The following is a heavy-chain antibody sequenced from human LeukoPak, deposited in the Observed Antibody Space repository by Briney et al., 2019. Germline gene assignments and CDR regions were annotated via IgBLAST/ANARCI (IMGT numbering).Heavy chain of an antibody. CDR3: ARDRNPAASHNYYDSIRRGAFDI. J-gene: IGHJ3*02. Sequence: GASVKVSCKASGYTFTSYGISWVRQAPGQGLEWMGWISAYNGNTNYAQKLQGRVTMTTDTSTSTAYMELRSLRSDDTAVYYCARDRNPAASHNYYDSIRRGAFDIWGQGTMVTVSS. V-gene: IGHV1-18*01. D-gene: IGHD3-22*01. CDR2: ISAYNGNT. CDR1: GYTFTSYG.